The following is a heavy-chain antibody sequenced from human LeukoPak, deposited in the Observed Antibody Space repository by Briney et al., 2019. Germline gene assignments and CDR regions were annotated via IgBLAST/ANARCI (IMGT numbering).Heavy chain of an antibody. J-gene: IGHJ4*02. CDR3: AREKVNNYDSSGYYSDY. CDR2: ISAYNGNT. V-gene: IGHV1-18*01. Sequence: ASVKVSCKASGGTFSSYAISWVRQAPGQGLEWMGWISAYNGNTNYAQKLQGRVTMTTDTSTSTAYMELRSLRSDDTAVYYCAREKVNNYDSSGYYSDYWGQGTLVTVSS. D-gene: IGHD3-22*01. CDR1: GGTFSSYA.